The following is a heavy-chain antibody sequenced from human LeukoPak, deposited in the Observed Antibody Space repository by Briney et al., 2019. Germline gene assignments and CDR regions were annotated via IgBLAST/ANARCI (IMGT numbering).Heavy chain of an antibody. CDR2: IKQDGSEK. CDR1: GFTSSW. J-gene: IGHJ4*01. D-gene: IGHD5-18*01. CDR3: ATDHWGYSYGL. Sequence: GGSLRLSCAASGFTSSWMSWVRQAPGKGLEWVANIKQDGSEKYYVDSVKGRFTISRDNAKNSLYLQMNSLRAEDTAVYYCATDHWGYSYGLWGHGTQVTVSS. V-gene: IGHV3-7*03.